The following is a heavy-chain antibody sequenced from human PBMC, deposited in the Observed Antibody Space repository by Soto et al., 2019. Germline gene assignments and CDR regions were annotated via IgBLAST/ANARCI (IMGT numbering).Heavy chain of an antibody. Sequence: GGSLRLSCAASGFTFSSYWMSWVRQAPGKGLEGGANIKQDGSEKYYVDSVKGRVTISRGNAKNTLYLQMNRLRAEHTAVYYCAIYDFWSGYSRARYYYYGMDVWGQGTTVTVSS. CDR1: GFTFSSYW. CDR3: AIYDFWSGYSRARYYYYGMDV. CDR2: IKQDGSEK. V-gene: IGHV3-7*03. J-gene: IGHJ6*02. D-gene: IGHD3-3*01.